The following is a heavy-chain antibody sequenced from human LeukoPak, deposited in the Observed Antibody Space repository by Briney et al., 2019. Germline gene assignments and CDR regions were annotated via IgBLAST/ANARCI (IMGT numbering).Heavy chain of an antibody. Sequence: SETLSLTCAVYGGSFSSYYWSWIRQPPGKGLEWIGYIYYSGSTNYNPSLKSRVTISVDTSKNQFSLKLSSVTAADTAVYYCARASGSYYYGMDVWGQGTTVTVSS. J-gene: IGHJ6*02. CDR3: ARASGSYYYGMDV. CDR1: GGSFSSYY. D-gene: IGHD1-26*01. CDR2: IYYSGST. V-gene: IGHV4-59*01.